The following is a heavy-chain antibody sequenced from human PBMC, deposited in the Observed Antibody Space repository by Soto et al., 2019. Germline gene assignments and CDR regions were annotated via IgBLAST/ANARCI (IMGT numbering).Heavy chain of an antibody. CDR1: GGSISSYY. CDR2: IYYSGST. J-gene: IGHJ4*02. CDR3: ARVPNVDTAMVADY. Sequence: SATLSLTCTVSGGSISSYYWSWIRQPPGKGLEWIGYIYYSGSTNYNPSLKSRVTISVDTSKNQFSLKLSSVTAADTAVYYCARVPNVDTAMVADYWGQGTLVTVSS. V-gene: IGHV4-59*01. D-gene: IGHD5-18*01.